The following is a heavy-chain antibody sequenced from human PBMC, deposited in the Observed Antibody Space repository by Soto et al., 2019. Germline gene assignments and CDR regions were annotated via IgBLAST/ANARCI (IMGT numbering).Heavy chain of an antibody. CDR2: IWYDGSNK. V-gene: IGHV3-33*08. CDR3: ARGRVDGYNYGGDAFDI. D-gene: IGHD5-12*01. CDR1: GFTFSEYG. J-gene: IGHJ3*02. Sequence: QMQLVESGGGVVQPGRSLRLSCAASGFTFSEYGMHWVRQAPGKGLEWLTVIWYDGSNKYYADSVKGRFTISRDNSKNTLYLQMNSLRAEDTAVYYCARGRVDGYNYGGDAFDIWGQGTMVTVSS.